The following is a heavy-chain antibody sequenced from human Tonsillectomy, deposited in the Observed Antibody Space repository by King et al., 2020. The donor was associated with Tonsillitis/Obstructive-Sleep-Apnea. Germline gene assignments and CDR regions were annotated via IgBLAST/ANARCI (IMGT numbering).Heavy chain of an antibody. CDR1: GFTFSSYA. CDR3: AKDLSLVRSGFSGFEY. J-gene: IGHJ4*02. D-gene: IGHD3-22*01. CDR2: ISVSGGST. Sequence: VQLVESGGGLVQPGGSLRLSCAASGFTFSSYAMSWVRQAPGKGLEWVSAISVSGGSTYYADSVKGRFTISRDNSKNTLYLQMNSLRAEDTAVYYCAKDLSLVRSGFSGFEYWGQGALVTVSS. V-gene: IGHV3-23*04.